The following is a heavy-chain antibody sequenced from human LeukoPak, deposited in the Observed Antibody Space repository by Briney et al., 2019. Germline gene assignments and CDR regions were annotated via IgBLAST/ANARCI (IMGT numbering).Heavy chain of an antibody. Sequence: SQTLSPTCAISGDSVSSNSAAWNWIRQSPSRGLEWLGRTYYRSKWYNDYAVSVKSRITINPDTFKNQFSLQLNSVTPEDTAVYYCARETDLGSSGGSCYFDYWGQGTLVTVSS. CDR2: TYYRSKWYN. CDR1: GDSVSSNSAA. V-gene: IGHV6-1*01. CDR3: ARETDLGSSGGSCYFDY. D-gene: IGHD2-15*01. J-gene: IGHJ4*02.